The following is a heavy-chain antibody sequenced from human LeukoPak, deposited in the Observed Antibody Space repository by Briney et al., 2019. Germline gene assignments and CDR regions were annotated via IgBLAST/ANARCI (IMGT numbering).Heavy chain of an antibody. Sequence: RGSLRLSCVASGFTFGNSAMGWLRQAPGRRPEWVSSLTASGDTTYYVDSVKGRFAISRDNSRNTLYLHMNSLRVDDTAVYYCAKKRDSFDIWGQGTVVTVSS. CDR3: AKKRDSFDI. J-gene: IGHJ3*02. D-gene: IGHD5-24*01. V-gene: IGHV3-23*01. CDR2: LTASGDTT. CDR1: GFTFGNSA.